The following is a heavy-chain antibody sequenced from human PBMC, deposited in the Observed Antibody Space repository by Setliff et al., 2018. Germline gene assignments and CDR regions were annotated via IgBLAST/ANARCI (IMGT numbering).Heavy chain of an antibody. CDR1: GGSISSGDHY. J-gene: IGHJ4*02. D-gene: IGHD6-6*01. V-gene: IGHV4-30-4*08. CDR3: ATWTSIAARPHSTFDY. Sequence: SETLSLTCTVSGGSISSGDHYWSWIRQPPGKGLEWIGYIYYSGSTYYNPSLKSRVTISVDTSKNQFSLKLSSVTAADTAVYYCATWTSIAARPHSTFDYWGQGTLVTVSS. CDR2: IYYSGST.